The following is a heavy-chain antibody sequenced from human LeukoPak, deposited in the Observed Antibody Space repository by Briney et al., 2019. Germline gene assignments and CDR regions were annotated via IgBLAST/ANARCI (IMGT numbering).Heavy chain of an antibody. D-gene: IGHD2-2*01. CDR2: ISYDGSNK. V-gene: IGHV3-30-3*01. CDR1: GFTFSSYA. Sequence: GGSLRLSCAASGFTFSSYAMHWVRQAPGKGLEWVAVISYDGSNKYYADSVKGRFTISRDNSKNTLYLQMNSLRAEDTAVYYCARDVAAPDILPADYYFDYWGQGTLVTVSS. J-gene: IGHJ4*02. CDR3: ARDVAAPDILPADYYFDY.